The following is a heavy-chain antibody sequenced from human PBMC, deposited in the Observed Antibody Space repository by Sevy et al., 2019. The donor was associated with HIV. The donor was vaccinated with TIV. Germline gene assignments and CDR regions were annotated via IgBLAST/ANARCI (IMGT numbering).Heavy chain of an antibody. V-gene: IGHV3-7*01. CDR3: ASSSSGYYFDY. D-gene: IGHD3-22*01. Sequence: GGSLRLSCAASGFTFSTYWMTWVRQAPGKGLEWVANIEQDGSEKYYVDSVKGRFTISRDNAKNSLYLQMSSLRAEDTAVNYCASSSSGYYFDYWGQGTLVTVSS. J-gene: IGHJ4*02. CDR1: GFTFSTYW. CDR2: IEQDGSEK.